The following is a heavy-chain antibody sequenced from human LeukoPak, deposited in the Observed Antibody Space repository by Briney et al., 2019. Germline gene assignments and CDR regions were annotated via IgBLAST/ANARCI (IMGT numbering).Heavy chain of an antibody. Sequence: PGRSLRLSCAASGFTFSSSAMQWVRQAPGKGLEWVAVISYDGSKKYYADSVKGRFTISRDDSKNTLYLQMNSLRGEDTAVYHCARSRSAGTSGWYDYFDYWGRGTLVTVSS. J-gene: IGHJ4*02. CDR3: ARSRSAGTSGWYDYFDY. CDR1: GFTFSSSA. D-gene: IGHD6-19*01. V-gene: IGHV3-30*04. CDR2: ISYDGSKK.